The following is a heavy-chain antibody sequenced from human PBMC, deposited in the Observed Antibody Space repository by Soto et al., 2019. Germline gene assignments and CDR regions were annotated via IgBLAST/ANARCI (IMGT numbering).Heavy chain of an antibody. CDR3: ARSGQQPFDY. J-gene: IGHJ4*02. CDR2: IYYSGST. CDR1: GGSISSYY. D-gene: IGHD6-13*01. Sequence: PSETLSLTCTVSGGSISSYYWSWIRQPPGKGLEWIGYIYYSGSTNYNPSLKSRVTISVDTSKNQFSLKLSSVTAADTAVYYCARSGQQPFDYWGQGTLVTVSS. V-gene: IGHV4-59*01.